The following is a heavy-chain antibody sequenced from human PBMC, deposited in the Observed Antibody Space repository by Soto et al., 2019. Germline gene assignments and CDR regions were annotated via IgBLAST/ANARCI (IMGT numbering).Heavy chain of an antibody. V-gene: IGHV1-69*06. CDR2: ILPILCTA. J-gene: IGHJ6*02. D-gene: IGHD6-19*01. CDR1: GATFSSNA. Sequence: QVQLLQSGAEVKKPGSSVTVSCKASGATFSSNAISWLRQAPGQGLEWMGGILPILCTADYAQKFQGRATISADKSTSTAYMEMTSLKSEDTAVYYCARDLVTVAGIPRHYHYGMDVWGHGTTVTVSS. CDR3: ARDLVTVAGIPRHYHYGMDV.